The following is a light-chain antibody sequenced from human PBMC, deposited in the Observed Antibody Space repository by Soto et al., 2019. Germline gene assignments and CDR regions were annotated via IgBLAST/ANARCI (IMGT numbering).Light chain of an antibody. Sequence: QSVLTQPASVSGSPGQSITISCSGSSSDVGGYNSVSWYQKHPGKAPKLLIYEVTHRPSELSNRFSGSKYGSAASVTISWLKSEGQPEYYCNSYTSSGTDVVGAGPKVTVL. J-gene: IGLJ1*01. CDR1: SSDVGGYNS. CDR3: NSYTSSGTDV. V-gene: IGLV2-14*01. CDR2: EVT.